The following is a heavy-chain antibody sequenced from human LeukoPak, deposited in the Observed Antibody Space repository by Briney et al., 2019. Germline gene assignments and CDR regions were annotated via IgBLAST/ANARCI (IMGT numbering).Heavy chain of an antibody. D-gene: IGHD3-3*01. V-gene: IGHV3-23*01. J-gene: IGHJ4*02. Sequence: GGSLRLSCVGSGFSFSNYVMRWVRQAPGKGLEWVSAISGSGGSTYYADSVEGRFTISRDNSKNTLYLQMNSLRAEDTAVYYCAKEGGFWSGYRPNFDYWGQGTLVTVSS. CDR3: AKEGGFWSGYRPNFDY. CDR2: ISGSGGST. CDR1: GFSFSNYV.